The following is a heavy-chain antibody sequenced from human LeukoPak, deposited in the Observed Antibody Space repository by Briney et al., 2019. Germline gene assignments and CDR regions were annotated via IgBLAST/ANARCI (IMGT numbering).Heavy chain of an antibody. Sequence: PGRSLRLSCTASGFTFGDYAMSWFRQAPGKGLEWVGFIRSKAYGGTTEYAASVKGRFTISRDDSKSIAYLQMNSLKTEDTAVYYCTRDLSGYRAIWFDPWGQGTLVTVSS. CDR2: IRSKAYGGTT. V-gene: IGHV3-49*03. CDR1: GFTFGDYA. J-gene: IGHJ5*02. D-gene: IGHD6-13*01. CDR3: TRDLSGYRAIWFDP.